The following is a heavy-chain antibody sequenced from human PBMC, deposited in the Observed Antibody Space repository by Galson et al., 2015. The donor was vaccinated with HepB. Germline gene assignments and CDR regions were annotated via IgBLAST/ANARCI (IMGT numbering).Heavy chain of an antibody. V-gene: IGHV3-33*08. CDR1: GFTFSSYA. CDR2: TWYDGNDK. CDR3: AREGARLGELSLSPVDAFDI. D-gene: IGHD3-16*02. J-gene: IGHJ3*02. Sequence: SLRLSCAASGFTFSSYAMHWVRQAPGKGLEWAAVTWYDGNDKDYADSVKGRFTISRDNSKNTLYLQINSLRAEDTAVYYCAREGARLGELSLSPVDAFDIWGQGTMVIVSS.